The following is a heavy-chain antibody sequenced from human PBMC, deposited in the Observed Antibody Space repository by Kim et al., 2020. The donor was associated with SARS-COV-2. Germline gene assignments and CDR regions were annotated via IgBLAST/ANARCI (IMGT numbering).Heavy chain of an antibody. CDR3: SRDLLWPYLNWFDP. D-gene: IGHD2-21*01. J-gene: IGHJ5*02. CDR1: GYTFTSYA. V-gene: IGHV7-4-1*02. Sequence: ASVKVSCKASGYTFTSYAMNWVRQAPGQGLEWMGWINTNTGNPTYAQGFTGRIVFSLDTSVSTAYLQISSLKAEDTAVYYCSRDLLWPYLNWFDPWGQGTRVTVSS. CDR2: INTNTGNP.